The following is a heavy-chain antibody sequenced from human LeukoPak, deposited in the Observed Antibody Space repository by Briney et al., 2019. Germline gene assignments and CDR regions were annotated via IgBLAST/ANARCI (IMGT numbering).Heavy chain of an antibody. J-gene: IGHJ4*02. Sequence: GGSLRLPCAASGFTFDTYAMSWVRQAPGGGLEWVSGISGNGVNKYYADSVKGRFTVSRDNSKDTLWLQMNALRAEDTAVYFCAKRDYSDVSGYSPLFANWGQGTLVTVSS. CDR2: ISGNGVNK. CDR1: GFTFDTYA. D-gene: IGHD3-22*01. CDR3: AKRDYSDVSGYSPLFAN. V-gene: IGHV3-23*01.